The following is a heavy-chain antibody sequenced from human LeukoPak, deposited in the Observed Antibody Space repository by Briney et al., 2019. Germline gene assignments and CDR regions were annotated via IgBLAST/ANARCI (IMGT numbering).Heavy chain of an antibody. CDR1: GFTVSNNY. CDR3: VRKNRDFNAAFDI. Sequence: PGGSLRLSCAAPGFTVSNNYMSRVRQAPGKGLEWVSISYSDSNTNYADSVKGRFTISRDTSQNTLSLQMNSLRAEDTAVYYCVRKNRDFNAAFDIWGQGTVVTVSS. D-gene: IGHD1-14*01. CDR2: SYSDSNT. V-gene: IGHV3-53*01. J-gene: IGHJ3*02.